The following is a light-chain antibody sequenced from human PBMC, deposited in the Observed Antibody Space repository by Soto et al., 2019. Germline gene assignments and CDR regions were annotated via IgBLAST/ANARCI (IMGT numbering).Light chain of an antibody. CDR1: SSDIGKYNL. CDR2: EVS. Sequence: QSVLTQPASVSGSPGQSITISCTGSSSDIGKYNLVSWYQQRSGNAPQLILYEVSRRPSGVPTRFTGSKSGNTASLTISGLQSEDEADYYCCSNVGVYTFVFGGGTKVTVL. CDR3: CSNVGVYTFV. J-gene: IGLJ2*01. V-gene: IGLV2-23*02.